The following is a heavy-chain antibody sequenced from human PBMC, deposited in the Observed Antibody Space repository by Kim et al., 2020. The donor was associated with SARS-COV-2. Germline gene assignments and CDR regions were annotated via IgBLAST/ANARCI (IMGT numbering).Heavy chain of an antibody. CDR2: NK. V-gene: IGHV3-33*01. J-gene: IGHJ4*02. D-gene: IGHD2-21*01. CDR3: ARDQGGALRG. Sequence: NKDYADSVKGRLTISRDNSKNTLYLQMNSLRAEDTAVYYCARDQGGALRGWGQGTLVTVSS.